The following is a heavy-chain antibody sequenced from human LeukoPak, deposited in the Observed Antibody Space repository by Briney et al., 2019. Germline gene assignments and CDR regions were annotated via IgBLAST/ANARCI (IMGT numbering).Heavy chain of an antibody. D-gene: IGHD2-21*01. CDR1: GFTFDDYG. Sequence: PGGSLRLSCAASGFTFDDYGMSWVRQAPGKGLEWVSSISSSSSYIFYADSVKGRFTISRDNAKNSLYLQMNSLRAEDTAVYYCAREPAPVILWGQGTLVTVSS. CDR3: AREPAPVIL. J-gene: IGHJ4*01. CDR2: ISSSSSYI. V-gene: IGHV3-21*01.